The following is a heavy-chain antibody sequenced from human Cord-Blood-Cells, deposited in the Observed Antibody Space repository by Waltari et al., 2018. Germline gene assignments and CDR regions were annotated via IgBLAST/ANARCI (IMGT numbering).Heavy chain of an antibody. Sequence: QVQLQESGPGLVKPSETLSLTCTVSGGSISSYYWSWIRQPPGKGLEWIGYIYYGGSTNYNPSLKSRVTISVDTSKNQFSLKLSSVTAADTAVYYCARVGFGGSYYYYYYYMDVWGKGTTVTVSS. CDR1: GGSISSYY. D-gene: IGHD1-26*01. V-gene: IGHV4-59*01. J-gene: IGHJ6*03. CDR3: ARVGFGGSYYYYYYYMDV. CDR2: IYYGGST.